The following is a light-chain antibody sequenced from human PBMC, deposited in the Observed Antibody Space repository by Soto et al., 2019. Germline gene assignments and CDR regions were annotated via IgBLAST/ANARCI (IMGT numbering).Light chain of an antibody. CDR2: SAS. V-gene: IGKV1-9*01. Sequence: IQLTQSPSSLSASVGDRVTITCRASQGITSYLAWYQQRPGKAPGLLIYSASTLQSGVPSRFSGSGSGTEFTLTISSLQPDDFATYYCQQYDSFSVTFGQGTKVDIK. CDR1: QGITSY. J-gene: IGKJ1*01. CDR3: QQYDSFSVT.